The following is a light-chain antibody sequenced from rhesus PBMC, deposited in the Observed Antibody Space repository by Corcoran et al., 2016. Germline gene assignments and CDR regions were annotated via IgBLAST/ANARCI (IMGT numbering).Light chain of an antibody. J-gene: IGKJ2*01. CDR2: KAS. V-gene: IGKV1-74*01. CDR1: ENVNNY. CDR3: QHGYGTPPYS. Sequence: DIQMTQSPSSLSASVGDRVTITCRASENVNNYLNWYQQKPGKAPKLLIYKASTLQSGDPSRLSGSGSGTYYTFTISSLQPEDVATYYCQHGYGTPPYSFGQGTKVEIK.